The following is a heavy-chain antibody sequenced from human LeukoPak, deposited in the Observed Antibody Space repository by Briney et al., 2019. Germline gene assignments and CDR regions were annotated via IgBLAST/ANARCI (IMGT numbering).Heavy chain of an antibody. CDR3: ARDRVRGSSSSLSINWFDP. D-gene: IGHD6-6*01. J-gene: IGHJ5*02. CDR1: GGSISSSSYY. Sequence: PSETLSLTCTVSGGSISSSSYYWGWIRQPPGKGLEWIGSVYYSGSTYYNPSLKSRVTISVDTSKNQFSLKLSSVTAADTAVYYCARDRVRGSSSSLSINWFDPWGQGTLVTVSS. V-gene: IGHV4-39*07. CDR2: VYYSGST.